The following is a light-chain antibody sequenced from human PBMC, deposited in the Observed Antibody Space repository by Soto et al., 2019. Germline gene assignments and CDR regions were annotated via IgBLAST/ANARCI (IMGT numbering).Light chain of an antibody. Sequence: DIVMTQSPDSLAVSLGERATINCKSSQSVFYSANNNNYLAWYQHKPGQPPKLLIYWASTRESGVPDRFSGSGSGTDFTLTISSLQAEDVAVYYCQQYYSTPLTFGPGTKVDIK. J-gene: IGKJ3*01. CDR3: QQYYSTPLT. CDR2: WAS. V-gene: IGKV4-1*01. CDR1: QSVFYSANNNNY.